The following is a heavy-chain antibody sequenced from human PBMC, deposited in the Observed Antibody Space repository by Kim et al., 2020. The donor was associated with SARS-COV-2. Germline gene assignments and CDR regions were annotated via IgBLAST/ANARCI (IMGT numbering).Heavy chain of an antibody. Sequence: YVKGRFTISRDSSRNTLYLQMSSLRAEDTAVYYCAKASSITMIVAKYPDSWGQGTLVAVSS. V-gene: IGHV3-23*01. J-gene: IGHJ4*02. D-gene: IGHD3-22*01. CDR3: AKASSITMIVAKYPDS.